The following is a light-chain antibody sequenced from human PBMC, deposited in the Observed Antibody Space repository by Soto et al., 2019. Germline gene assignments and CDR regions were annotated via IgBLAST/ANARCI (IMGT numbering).Light chain of an antibody. CDR3: QQYGTSPRT. J-gene: IGKJ1*01. V-gene: IGKV3-20*01. CDR2: DAS. CDR1: QDIRSH. Sequence: ENVLTQSPGTLSLSPGEIVTLSWSASQDIRSHLALYQQKPGQAPRLLIFDASSRAAGIPDRFSGSGSGTDFTLSISRLEPEDFAVYYCQQYGTSPRTFGQGTKVDIK.